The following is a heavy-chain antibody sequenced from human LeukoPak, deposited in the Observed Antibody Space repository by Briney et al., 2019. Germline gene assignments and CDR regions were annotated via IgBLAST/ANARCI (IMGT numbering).Heavy chain of an antibody. Sequence: SETLSLTCTASGGSISSYYWSWIRQPPGKGLEWIGYIYYSGSTNYNPSLKSRVTISVDTSKNQFSLKLSSVTAADTAVYYCATSPRRALANWFDPWGQGTLVTVSS. CDR2: IYYSGST. V-gene: IGHV4-59*01. D-gene: IGHD3-3*02. CDR3: ATSPRRALANWFDP. CDR1: GGSISSYY. J-gene: IGHJ5*02.